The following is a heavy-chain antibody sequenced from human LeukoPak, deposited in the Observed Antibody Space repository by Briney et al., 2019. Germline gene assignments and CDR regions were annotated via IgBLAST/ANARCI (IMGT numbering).Heavy chain of an antibody. Sequence: PSEALSLTCAVYGGSFSGYYWSWIRQPPGKGLEWIGEINHSGSTNYNPSLKSRVTISVDTSKNQFSLKLSSVTAADTAVYYCARAGQQLAYLPFDYWGQGTLVTVSS. V-gene: IGHV4-34*01. CDR2: INHSGST. D-gene: IGHD6-13*01. CDR1: GGSFSGYY. J-gene: IGHJ4*02. CDR3: ARAGQQLAYLPFDY.